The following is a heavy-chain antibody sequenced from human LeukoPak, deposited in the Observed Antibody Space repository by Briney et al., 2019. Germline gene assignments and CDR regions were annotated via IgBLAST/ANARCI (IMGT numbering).Heavy chain of an antibody. V-gene: IGHV1-69*04. Sequence: ASVKVSCKASGGTFSSYAISWVRKAPGQGLEWMGRIIPILGIANYAQKFHGRVTITADKSTSTAYMELSSLRSEDTAVYYCARDASSGWANYYYYGMDVWGQGTTVTVSS. D-gene: IGHD6-19*01. CDR2: IIPILGIA. CDR3: ARDASSGWANYYYYGMDV. CDR1: GGTFSSYA. J-gene: IGHJ6*02.